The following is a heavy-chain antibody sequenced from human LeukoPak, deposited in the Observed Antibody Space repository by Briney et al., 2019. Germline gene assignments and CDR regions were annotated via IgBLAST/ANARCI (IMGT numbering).Heavy chain of an antibody. D-gene: IGHD6-13*01. CDR3: ARDSVQSGSSWYFHGDWFDP. V-gene: IGHV6-1*01. Sequence: SPTLSLTSAISGDSVSINSAAWNWIRQSPSRGLEWLGRTYYRSKWYNDYAVSVKSRITINPDTSKNQFSLQLNSVTPEDTAVYYCARDSVQSGSSWYFHGDWFDPWGQGTLVTVSS. CDR2: TYYRSKWYN. CDR1: GDSVSINSAA. J-gene: IGHJ5*02.